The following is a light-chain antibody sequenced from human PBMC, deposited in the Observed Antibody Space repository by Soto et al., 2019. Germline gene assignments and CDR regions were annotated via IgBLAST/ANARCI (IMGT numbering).Light chain of an antibody. CDR2: DVS. J-gene: IGLJ1*01. Sequence: QSVLTQPRSVSGSRGQSVTISCTGTSGDVGGYNYVSWYQQHPGKAPKLMIYDVSKRPSGVPDRFSGSKSGNTASLTISGLQAEDEADYFCSSYTSSNTYVFGTGTKVTVL. CDR3: SSYTSSNTYV. CDR1: SGDVGGYNY. V-gene: IGLV2-11*01.